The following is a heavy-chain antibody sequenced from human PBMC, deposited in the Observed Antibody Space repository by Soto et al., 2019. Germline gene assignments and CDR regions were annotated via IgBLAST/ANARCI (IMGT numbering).Heavy chain of an antibody. D-gene: IGHD2-15*01. CDR2: IHIDGNT. J-gene: IGHJ4*02. V-gene: IGHV3-53*02. CDR3: ARDGSGPFGY. Sequence: EVQLVETGGGLIQPGGSLRLSCAASGFSVSNNHMSWFRQAPGKGLEWVSLIHIDGNTYYTDAVKGRFTLARDYSKNTLFLQMNNLRAEDTALYYCARDGSGPFGYWGQGTQVTVSS. CDR1: GFSVSNNH.